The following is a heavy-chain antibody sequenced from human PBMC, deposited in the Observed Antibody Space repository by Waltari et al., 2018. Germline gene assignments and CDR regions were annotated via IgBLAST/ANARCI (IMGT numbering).Heavy chain of an antibody. J-gene: IGHJ4*02. D-gene: IGHD1-26*01. Sequence: EVQLVESGGGLVQPGGSLRLSCVVSGFPFSDHYMDWVRQAPGKGLEWVGRTKNKANRYTTEYAASVKGRFIISRDDSKNSLYLQMNSLKTEDTAVYFCTSRHSGSSDYWGQGTLVTVSS. V-gene: IGHV3-72*01. CDR1: GFPFSDHY. CDR2: TKNKANRYTT. CDR3: TSRHSGSSDY.